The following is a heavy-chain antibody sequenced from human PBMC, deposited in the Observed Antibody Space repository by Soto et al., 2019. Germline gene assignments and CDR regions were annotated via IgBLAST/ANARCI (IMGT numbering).Heavy chain of an antibody. Sequence: PGGSLRLSCAASGFTFSDYYMSWIRQAPGKGLEWVSYISSSSSYTNYADSVKGRFTISRDNAKNSLYLQMNSLRAEDTAVYYCARDLGGYSYGHGAFDIWGQGTLVTVSS. J-gene: IGHJ3*02. V-gene: IGHV3-11*06. CDR1: GFTFSDYY. CDR2: ISSSSSYT. CDR3: ARDLGGYSYGHGAFDI. D-gene: IGHD5-18*01.